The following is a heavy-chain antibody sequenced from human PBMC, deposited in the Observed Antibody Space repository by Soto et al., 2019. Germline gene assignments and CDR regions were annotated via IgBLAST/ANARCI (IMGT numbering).Heavy chain of an antibody. D-gene: IGHD3-9*01. CDR1: GYIFTGYY. Sequence: ASVKVSCKASGYIFTGYYIQWVRQAPGQGLEWMGWINTKTGGTKYAQKFQGGVTMTRGTSINTAYMEVSRLRSDDTAVYYCATDKVAFDMWGQGTMVTVSS. CDR2: INTKTGGT. V-gene: IGHV1-2*02. J-gene: IGHJ3*02. CDR3: ATDKVAFDM.